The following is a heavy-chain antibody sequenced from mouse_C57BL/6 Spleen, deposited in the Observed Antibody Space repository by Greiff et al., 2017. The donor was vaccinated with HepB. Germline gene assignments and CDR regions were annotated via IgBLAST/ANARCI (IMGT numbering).Heavy chain of an antibody. V-gene: IGHV5-16*01. CDR1: GFTFSDYY. CDR2: INYDGSST. J-gene: IGHJ4*01. Sequence: EVKLMESEGGLVQPGSSMKLSCTASGFTFSDYYMAWVRQVPEKGLEWVANINYDGSSTYYLDSLKSRFIISRDNAKNMLYLQMSSLKSEDTATYYCARVGDSSGAMDYWGQGTSVTVSS. CDR3: ARVGDSSGAMDY. D-gene: IGHD3-2*02.